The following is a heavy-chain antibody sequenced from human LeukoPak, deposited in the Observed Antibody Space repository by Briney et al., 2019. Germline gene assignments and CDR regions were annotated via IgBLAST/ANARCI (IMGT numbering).Heavy chain of an antibody. J-gene: IGHJ4*02. CDR1: GFSFSNYG. CDR2: ISYDGSNK. V-gene: IGHV3-30*18. Sequence: GGALRLSCAASGFSFSNYGIHWVRQAPGKGLEWVTVISYDGSNKYYADSVKGRFTISRDNSKNTLYLQMNSLRAEDTAVYYCAKGGTYRDYFDYWGQGTLVTVSS. CDR3: AKGGTYRDYFDY. D-gene: IGHD3-16*01.